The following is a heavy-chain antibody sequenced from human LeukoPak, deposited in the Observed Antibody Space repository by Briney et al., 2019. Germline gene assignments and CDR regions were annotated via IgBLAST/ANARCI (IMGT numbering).Heavy chain of an antibody. J-gene: IGHJ4*02. CDR1: GFTFSSYA. V-gene: IGHV3-23*01. D-gene: IGHD5-18*01. CDR3: ARPGIQLWSMYYFDY. Sequence: GGSLRLSCAASGFTFSSYAMSWVRQAPGKGLEWVSAISGSGGSTYYADSVKGRFTTSRDNSKNTLYLQMNSLRAEDTAVYYCARPGIQLWSMYYFDYWGQGTLVTVSS. CDR2: ISGSGGST.